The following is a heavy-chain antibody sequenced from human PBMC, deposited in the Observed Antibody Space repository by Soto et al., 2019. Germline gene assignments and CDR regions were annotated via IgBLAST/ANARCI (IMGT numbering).Heavy chain of an antibody. CDR1: GYSFTDHY. D-gene: IGHD2-8*01. J-gene: IGHJ4*02. CDR3: ARECAGDTSLTGYAIGDSDH. Sequence: ASVKVPCKSSGYSFTDHYIHWVQQAPGQGVEWMGRINPHTGATGYDQKFRGMVTMTRDAAGSTAYMDVSRLTSNDTAFYYCARECAGDTSLTGYAIGDSDHRGQGTLVTLFS. V-gene: IGHV1-2*06. CDR2: INPHTGAT.